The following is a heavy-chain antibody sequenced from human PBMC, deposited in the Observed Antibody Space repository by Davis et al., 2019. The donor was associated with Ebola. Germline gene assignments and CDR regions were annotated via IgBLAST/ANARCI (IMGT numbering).Heavy chain of an antibody. Sequence: GGSLRLSCAASGFTFSSYGMHWVRQAPGKGLEWVAVIWYDGSNKYYADSVKGRFTISRDNSKNTLYLQMNSLRAEDTAVYYCANWHSGYDVEYYFDYWGQGTLVTVSS. D-gene: IGHD5-12*01. CDR1: GFTFSSYG. J-gene: IGHJ4*02. V-gene: IGHV3-33*06. CDR2: IWYDGSNK. CDR3: ANWHSGYDVEYYFDY.